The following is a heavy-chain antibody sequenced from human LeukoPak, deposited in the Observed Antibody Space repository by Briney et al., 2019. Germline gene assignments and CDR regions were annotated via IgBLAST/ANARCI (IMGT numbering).Heavy chain of an antibody. CDR3: AKGRSSFWSGFDAFDI. CDR1: GFTFSSYA. CDR2: ISGSGGST. J-gene: IGHJ3*02. D-gene: IGHD3-3*01. V-gene: IGHV3-23*01. Sequence: GGSLRLSCAASGFTFSSYAMHWVRQAPGKGLEWVSAISGSGGSTYYADSVKGRFTISRDNSKNTLYLQMNSLRAEDTAVYYCAKGRSSFWSGFDAFDIWGQGTMVTVSS.